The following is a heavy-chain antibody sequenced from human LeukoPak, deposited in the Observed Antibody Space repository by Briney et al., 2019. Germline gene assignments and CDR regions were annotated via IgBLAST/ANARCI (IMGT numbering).Heavy chain of an antibody. CDR1: GFTVSSNY. D-gene: IGHD6-13*01. Sequence: PGGSLRLSCAASGFTVSSNYMSWVRQAPGKGLEWVSVIYSGGSTYYADSVKGRFTISRDNSKNTLYLQMNSLRAEDTAVYYCARDLQPGIAAAGTFDYWGQGTLVTVSS. V-gene: IGHV3-53*05. J-gene: IGHJ4*02. CDR2: IYSGGST. CDR3: ARDLQPGIAAAGTFDY.